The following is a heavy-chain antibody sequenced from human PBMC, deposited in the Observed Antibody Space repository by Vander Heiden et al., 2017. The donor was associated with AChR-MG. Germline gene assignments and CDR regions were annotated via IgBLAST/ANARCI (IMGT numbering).Heavy chain of an antibody. CDR3: ARVGRSGYRGYYYYGMDV. J-gene: IGHJ6*02. Sequence: QVQLQESGPGLVKPSETLSLTCTVSGCSIRSYYWSWIRQPPGKGLERIGYIYYSGSTNYNPSLKSRVTISVDTSKNQFSRKLSSVTAADTAVYYCARVGRSGYRGYYYYGMDVWGQGTTVTVSS. CDR2: IYYSGST. D-gene: IGHD5-12*01. V-gene: IGHV4-59*01. CDR1: GCSIRSYY.